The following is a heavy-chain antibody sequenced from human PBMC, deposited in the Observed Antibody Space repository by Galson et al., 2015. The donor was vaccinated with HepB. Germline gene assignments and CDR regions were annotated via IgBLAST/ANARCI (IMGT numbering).Heavy chain of an antibody. Sequence: SLRLSCAASGFTVSSNYMSWVRQAPGKGLEWVSVIYSGGSTYYADSVKGRLTISRDNSKNTLYLQMNNPSAEDTAVYYCARDGYSSSWYVRYFDLWGRGTLVTVSS. CDR1: GFTVSSNY. J-gene: IGHJ2*01. CDR3: ARDGYSSSWYVRYFDL. D-gene: IGHD6-13*01. CDR2: IYSGGST. V-gene: IGHV3-66*01.